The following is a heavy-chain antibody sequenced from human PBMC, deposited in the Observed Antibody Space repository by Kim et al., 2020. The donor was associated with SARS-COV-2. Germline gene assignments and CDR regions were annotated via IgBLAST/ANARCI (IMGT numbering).Heavy chain of an antibody. CDR1: GASISRYY. CDR2: IYNSGST. Sequence: SETLSLTCTVSGASISRYYWSWIRQSPGKGLEWMGYIYNSGSTNYNPSLKSRVTISLDTSKNHFSLKLRSVTAADTAVYFCAKSLDYSYYMDVWGEWTT. V-gene: IGHV4-59*01. CDR3: AKSLDYSYYMDV. J-gene: IGHJ6*03.